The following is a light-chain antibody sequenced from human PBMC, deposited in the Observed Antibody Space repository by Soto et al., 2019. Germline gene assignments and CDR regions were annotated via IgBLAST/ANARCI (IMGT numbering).Light chain of an antibody. J-gene: IGKJ2*01. CDR1: QSISSS. V-gene: IGKV1-39*01. CDR2: AAS. CDR3: QQSYNTPYT. Sequence: DLQMTQSPSSLSASVGGRVTITCRASQSISSSLNWYQQKPGKAPNLLIYAASILQGGVPSRFSGSGSGTDFTLTISSLQLEDFAVYYCQQSYNTPYTIGQGTTLEIK.